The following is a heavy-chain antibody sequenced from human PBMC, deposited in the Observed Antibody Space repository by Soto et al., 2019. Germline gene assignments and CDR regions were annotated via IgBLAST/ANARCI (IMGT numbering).Heavy chain of an antibody. CDR1: GFTFSSYW. J-gene: IGHJ4*02. CDR2: INSDGSST. V-gene: IGHV3-74*01. CDR3: ASVPYYYGSGSYYNVH. D-gene: IGHD3-10*01. Sequence: SGGSLRLSCAASGFTFSSYWMHWVRQAPGKGLVWVSRINSDGSSTSYADSVKGRFTISRDNAKNTLYLQMNSLRAEDTAVYYCASVPYYYGSGSYYNVHWGQGTLVTVSS.